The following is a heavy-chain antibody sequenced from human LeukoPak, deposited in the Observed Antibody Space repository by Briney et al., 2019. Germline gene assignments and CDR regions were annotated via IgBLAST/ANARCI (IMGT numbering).Heavy chain of an antibody. Sequence: PGGSLRLSCTASGFSFSTYAMSWVRQPPGKGLEWVSSISSGGGSTYYADSVKGRFTISRDNAKNSLYLQMNSLRAEDTAVYYCASNYDSSGYYSGYWGQGTLVTVSS. V-gene: IGHV3-23*01. CDR3: ASNYDSSGYYSGY. CDR2: ISSGGGST. D-gene: IGHD3-22*01. J-gene: IGHJ4*02. CDR1: GFSFSTYA.